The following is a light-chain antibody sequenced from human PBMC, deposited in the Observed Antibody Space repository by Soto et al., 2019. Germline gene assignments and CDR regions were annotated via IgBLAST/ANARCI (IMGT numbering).Light chain of an antibody. J-gene: IGKJ5*01. CDR1: QSVSSNY. CDR2: DAS. Sequence: EIVLTQSPGTLSLSPGERATLSCRASQSVSSNYLAWYQQKARQAPRLLIYDASNRATGIPDRFSGSGSGTDFTLIISRLEPEVFAVYYCHQYGSSLITFGQGTRLEIK. CDR3: HQYGSSLIT. V-gene: IGKV3-20*01.